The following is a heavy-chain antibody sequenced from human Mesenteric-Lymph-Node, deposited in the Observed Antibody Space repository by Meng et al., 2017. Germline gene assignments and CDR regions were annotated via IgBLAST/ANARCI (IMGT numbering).Heavy chain of an antibody. V-gene: IGHV3-23*01. D-gene: IGHD5-18*01. CDR2: IRGTDGST. Sequence: GESLKISCAASGFTFSSYAMAWVRQAPGKGPEWVSIIRGTDGSTHYADSVKGRFSISRDNSKNTLHLQLNNLRVEDTAVYYCAKGYTYGPEFDYWGQGTLVTFSS. CDR1: GFTFSSYA. CDR3: AKGYTYGPEFDY. J-gene: IGHJ4*02.